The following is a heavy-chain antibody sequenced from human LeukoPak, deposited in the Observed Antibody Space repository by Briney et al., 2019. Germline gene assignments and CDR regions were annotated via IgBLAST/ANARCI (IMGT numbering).Heavy chain of an antibody. Sequence: GGSLRLSCAASGFTSSNAWMSWVRQAPGKGLQWVGRIKSKTDGGTTDYAAPVKGRFTISRDDSKNTLYLQVNSLKTEDTAVYYCTSEYLGLDYWGQGTLVTVSS. D-gene: IGHD2-2*02. CDR1: GFTSSNAW. V-gene: IGHV3-15*01. CDR3: TSEYLGLDY. J-gene: IGHJ4*02. CDR2: IKSKTDGGTT.